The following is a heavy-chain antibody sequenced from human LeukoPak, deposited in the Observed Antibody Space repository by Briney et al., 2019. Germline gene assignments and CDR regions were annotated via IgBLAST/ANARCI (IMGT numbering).Heavy chain of an antibody. V-gene: IGHV1-18*01. CDR2: ISAYNGNT. D-gene: IGHD3-3*01. CDR3: AGFWSGSKWFHP. Sequence: ASVKVSCKASGYTFTSYGISWVRQAPGQGLEWMGWISAYNGNTNYAQKLQGRVTMTTDTSTSTAYMDERSLRSDDTAVYYCAGFWSGSKWFHPGGEKTLVPVSS. J-gene: IGHJ5*02. CDR1: GYTFTSYG.